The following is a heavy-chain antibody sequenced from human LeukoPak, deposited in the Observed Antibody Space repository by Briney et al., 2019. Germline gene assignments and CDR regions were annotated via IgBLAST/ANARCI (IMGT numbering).Heavy chain of an antibody. V-gene: IGHV3-33*06. Sequence: PGGSLRLSCAASGFTFSSYGMHWVRQAPGKGLEWVAVIWYDGSNKYYADSVKGRFTIPRDNSKNTLYLQMSSLRAEDTAVYYCAKDLTGYSSSWYGDYWGQGTLVTVSS. CDR2: IWYDGSNK. J-gene: IGHJ4*02. CDR3: AKDLTGYSSSWYGDY. D-gene: IGHD6-13*01. CDR1: GFTFSSYG.